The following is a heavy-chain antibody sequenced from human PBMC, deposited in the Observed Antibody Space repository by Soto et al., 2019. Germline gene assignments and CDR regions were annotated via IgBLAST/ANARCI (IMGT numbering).Heavy chain of an antibody. CDR3: ARNYYDILTANRPYYYYYYMDV. D-gene: IGHD3-9*01. CDR1: GGSISSYY. V-gene: IGHV4-59*08. J-gene: IGHJ6*03. Sequence: QVQLQESGPGLVKPSETLSLTCTVSGGSISSYYWSWIRQPPGKGLEWIGYIYYSGSTNYNPSLKSRVPISVDTSKNQFSLKLSSVTAADTAVYYCARNYYDILTANRPYYYYYYMDVWGKGTTVTVSS. CDR2: IYYSGST.